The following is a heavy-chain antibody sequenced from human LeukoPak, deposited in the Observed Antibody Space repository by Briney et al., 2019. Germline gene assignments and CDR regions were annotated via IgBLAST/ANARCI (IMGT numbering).Heavy chain of an antibody. V-gene: IGHV3-9*01. CDR1: GFTFDDYA. CDR2: ISWNSGSI. CDR3: AKDDYGDYGHFDY. J-gene: IGHJ4*02. D-gene: IGHD4-17*01. Sequence: QTGGSLRLSCAASGFTFDDYAMHWVRQAPGKGLEWVSGISWNSGSIGYADSVKGRFTISRDNAKNSLYLQMNSLRAEDTALYYCAKDDYGDYGHFDYWGQGTLVTVSS.